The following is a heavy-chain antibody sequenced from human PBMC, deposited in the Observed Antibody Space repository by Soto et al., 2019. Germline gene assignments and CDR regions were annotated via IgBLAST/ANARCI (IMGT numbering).Heavy chain of an antibody. Sequence: GGSLRLSCAASGFTFSSYGMTWVRQAPGKGLEWVSFSSATGAGTYYADSVKGRFTISRDNSKNTLYLQMTSPRADDTAVYYCAKDRRAGGNYGFYSDFWGQGALVTVSS. D-gene: IGHD1-7*01. V-gene: IGHV3-23*01. J-gene: IGHJ4*02. CDR1: GFTFSSYG. CDR2: SSATGAGT. CDR3: AKDRRAGGNYGFYSDF.